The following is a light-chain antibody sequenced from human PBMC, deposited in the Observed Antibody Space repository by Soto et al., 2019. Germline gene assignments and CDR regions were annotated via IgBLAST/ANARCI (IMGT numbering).Light chain of an antibody. CDR2: GAS. J-gene: IGKJ5*01. V-gene: IGKV3-11*01. CDR1: QSAGTY. CDR3: QQRSCWPPL. Sequence: EIVLTQSPATLSLYPGERATLSCRASQSAGTYLVWYQQKPGQAPRLLIHGASNRATGIPARFSGSGSGTDFTLAISSLEPGDLAVYYCQQRSCWPPLFGQGTRLENK.